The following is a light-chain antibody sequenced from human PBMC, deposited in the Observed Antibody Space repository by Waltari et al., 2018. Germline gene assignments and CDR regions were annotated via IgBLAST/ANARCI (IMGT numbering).Light chain of an antibody. CDR2: KVS. CDR1: QSLVHRDGNTY. Sequence: DVVMTQSPLSLPVTLGQPASISCRSTQSLVHRDGNTYLNWFQQRPGQSPRCLIYKVSDGDSGVPDRFSGSGSGTDFTPKISRVEAEDVGVYYCMQGTHWPPTFGRGTRLEIQ. CDR3: MQGTHWPPT. V-gene: IGKV2-30*02. J-gene: IGKJ5*01.